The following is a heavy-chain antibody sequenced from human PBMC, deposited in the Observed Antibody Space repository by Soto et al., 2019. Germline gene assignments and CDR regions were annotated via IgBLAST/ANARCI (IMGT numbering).Heavy chain of an antibody. CDR3: ARVRFLVYYYYGMDV. V-gene: IGHV1-2*02. CDR2: INPNSGGT. D-gene: IGHD3-3*01. CDR1: GYTFTGYY. J-gene: IGHJ6*02. Sequence: ASVKVSCKASGYTFTGYYMHWLRQSPGQGLEWMGWINPNSGGTNYAQKFQGRVTMTRDTSISTAYMELSRLRSDDTAVYYCARVRFLVYYYYGMDVWGQGTTVTVSS.